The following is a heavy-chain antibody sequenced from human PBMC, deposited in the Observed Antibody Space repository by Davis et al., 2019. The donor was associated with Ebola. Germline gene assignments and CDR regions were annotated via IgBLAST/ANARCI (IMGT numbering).Heavy chain of an antibody. CDR1: GYTFTSYG. V-gene: IGHV1-18*04. J-gene: IGHJ5*02. CDR3: ARARKGITMVRGVIIPWGNWFDP. CDR2: ISAYNGNT. Sequence: ASVKVSCKASGYTFTSYGISWVRQAPGQGLEWMGWISAYNGNTNYAQKLQGRVTMTTDTSTSTAYMELRSLRSDDTAVYYCARARKGITMVRGVIIPWGNWFDPWGQGTLVTVSS. D-gene: IGHD3-10*01.